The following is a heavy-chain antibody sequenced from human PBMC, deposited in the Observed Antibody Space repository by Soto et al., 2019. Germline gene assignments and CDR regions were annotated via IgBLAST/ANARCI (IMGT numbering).Heavy chain of an antibody. D-gene: IGHD2-15*01. Sequence: SLRLSCAVPGGIFHGYGMHWVGQAPGKGLEGVAIIRFDGSNEEYADSVKGRFTISRDNSKNTLYLQMNTLGAEDTAVYYCARDGIGGPVFRGYLDYWGRGTVVPVSS. J-gene: IGHJ4*02. CDR1: GGIFHGYG. V-gene: IGHV3-33*01. CDR3: ARDGIGGPVFRGYLDY. CDR2: IRFDGSNE.